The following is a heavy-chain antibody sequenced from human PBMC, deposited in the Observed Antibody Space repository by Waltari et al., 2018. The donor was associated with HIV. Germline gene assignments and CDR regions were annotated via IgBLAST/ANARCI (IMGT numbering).Heavy chain of an antibody. CDR2: ISGSGGST. CDR1: GFTFSSYA. CDR3: AKHSHITMVPSTPLLYYFDY. J-gene: IGHJ4*02. V-gene: IGHV3-23*01. Sequence: EVQLLESGGGLVQPGGSLRLSCAASGFTFSSYAMSWVRQAPGKGLGWVSAISGSGGSTYYADSVKGRFTISRDNSKNTLYLQMNSLRAEDTAVYYCAKHSHITMVPSTPLLYYFDYWGQGTLVTVSS. D-gene: IGHD3-10*01.